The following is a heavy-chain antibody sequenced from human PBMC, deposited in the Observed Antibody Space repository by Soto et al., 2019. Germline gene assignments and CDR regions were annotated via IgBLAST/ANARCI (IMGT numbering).Heavy chain of an antibody. V-gene: IGHV3-23*01. CDR2: ISGSGGST. CDR3: AKDQSSQYYDILTGYYIPHYFDY. CDR1: GFTFSSYA. J-gene: IGHJ4*02. D-gene: IGHD3-9*01. Sequence: PGGSLRLSCAASGFTFSSYAMSWVRQAPGKGLEWVSAISGSGGSTYYADSVKGRFTISRDNSKNTLYLQMNSLRAEDTAVYCCAKDQSSQYYDILTGYYIPHYFDYWGQGTLVTVSS.